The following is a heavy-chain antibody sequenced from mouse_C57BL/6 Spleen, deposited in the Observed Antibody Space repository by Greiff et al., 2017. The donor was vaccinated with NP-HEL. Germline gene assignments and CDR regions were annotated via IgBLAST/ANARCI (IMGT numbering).Heavy chain of an antibody. CDR3: ARNAGSSSFAY. V-gene: IGHV2-2*01. Sequence: QVQLKESGPGLVQPSQSLSITCTVSGFSLTSYGVHWVRQSPGKGLEWLGVIWSGGSTDYNAAFISRLSISKDNSKSQVFFKMNSLQADDTAIYYCARNAGSSSFAYWGQGTLVTVSA. D-gene: IGHD1-1*01. CDR2: IWSGGST. CDR1: GFSLTSYG. J-gene: IGHJ3*01.